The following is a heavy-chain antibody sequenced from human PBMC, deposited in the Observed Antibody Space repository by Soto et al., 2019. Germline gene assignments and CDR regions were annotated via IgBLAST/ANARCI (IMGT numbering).Heavy chain of an antibody. CDR1: GYTFPNYG. CDR2: ISSYSGST. J-gene: IGHJ6*02. D-gene: IGHD6-19*01. Sequence: ASVKVSCKASGYTFPNYGITWVRQAPGQGLEWMGWISSYSGSTYYAQKFQGRVTLTLETSTSTTYMELRSLKSDDTAVYYCARDQSSGWYGKDSGMDVWGQGTTVTVSS. V-gene: IGHV1-18*01. CDR3: ARDQSSGWYGKDSGMDV.